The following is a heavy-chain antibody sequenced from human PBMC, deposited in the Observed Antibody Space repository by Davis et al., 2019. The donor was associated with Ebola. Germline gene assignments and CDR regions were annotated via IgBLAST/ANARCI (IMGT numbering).Heavy chain of an antibody. J-gene: IGHJ6*02. CDR1: GYTFTGYY. Sequence: ASVKVSCKASGYTFTGYYMHWVRQAPGQGLEWMGWINPNSGGTNYAQKFQGWVTMTRDTSISTAYMELSRLRSDDTAVYYCARDRPSYCSSTSCSYYYYGMDVWGQGTTVTVSS. CDR3: ARDRPSYCSSTSCSYYYYGMDV. D-gene: IGHD2-2*01. V-gene: IGHV1-2*04. CDR2: INPNSGGT.